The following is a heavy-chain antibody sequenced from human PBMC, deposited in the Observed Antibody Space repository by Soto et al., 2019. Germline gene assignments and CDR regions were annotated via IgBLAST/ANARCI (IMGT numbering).Heavy chain of an antibody. CDR2: ISSSSSTI. CDR3: ARDRVESGYPEYFHH. V-gene: IGHV3-48*01. CDR1: GFTFSSYS. J-gene: IGHJ1*01. D-gene: IGHD3-22*01. Sequence: PGGSLRLSCAASGFTFSSYSMHWVRQAPGKGLEWVSYISSSSSTIYYADSVKGRFTISRDNSKNTLYLQMNSLRAEDTAVYYCARDRVESGYPEYFHHWGQGTLVTVSS.